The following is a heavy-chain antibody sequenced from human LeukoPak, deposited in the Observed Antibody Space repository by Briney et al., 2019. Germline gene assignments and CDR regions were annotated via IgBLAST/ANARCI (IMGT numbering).Heavy chain of an antibody. J-gene: IGHJ6*03. CDR3: ARVSLGPPYYHYYMDV. CDR1: GGSISSYY. D-gene: IGHD3-16*01. V-gene: IGHV4-59*01. CDR2: IYYSGST. Sequence: PSETLSLTCTVSGGSISSYYWSWIRQPPGKGLEWIGYIYYSGSTNYNPSLKSRVTISVDTSKNQFSLKLSSVTAADTAVYYCARVSLGPPYYHYYMDVWGKGTTVTVSS.